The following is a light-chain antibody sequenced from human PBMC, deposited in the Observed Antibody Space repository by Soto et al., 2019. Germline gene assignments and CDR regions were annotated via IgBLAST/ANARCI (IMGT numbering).Light chain of an antibody. J-gene: IGKJ2*01. CDR2: GAS. CDR1: QSVSSSY. CDR3: QQYGSSPRT. Sequence: EIVLTQSPGTLSLSPGERATLSCRASQSVSSSYLAWYQQKPGQARRLLIYGASSRATGIPDRFSGSGSGTDFTLTISRLEPEDLAVYYCQQYGSSPRTFGQGTKLEIK. V-gene: IGKV3-20*01.